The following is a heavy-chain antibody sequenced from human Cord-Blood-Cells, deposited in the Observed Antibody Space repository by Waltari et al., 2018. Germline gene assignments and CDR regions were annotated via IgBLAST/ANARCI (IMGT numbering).Heavy chain of an antibody. CDR1: GSTFTCSN. V-gene: IGHV1-2*02. CDR2: SNPNSVGT. J-gene: IGHJ4*02. Sequence: QVQLLQAGAEVKKPGASVTVTCTSSGSTFTCSNMHWVRQAPGQGLEWMGWSNPNSVGTNYAQKFQGRVTMTRDTSISTAYMELSRLRSDDAAVYYCARAPFDYWGQGTLVTVSS. CDR3: ARAPFDY.